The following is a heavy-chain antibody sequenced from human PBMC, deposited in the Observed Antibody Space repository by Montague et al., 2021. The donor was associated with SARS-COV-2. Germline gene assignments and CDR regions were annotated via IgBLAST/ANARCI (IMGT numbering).Heavy chain of an antibody. CDR2: IAHSGNT. CDR3: DRDQTGSVWLWYVMDV. V-gene: IGHV4-34*01. Sequence: SETLSLTCAVYGGSFSTYYWAWIRQSPGKGLERIGNIAHSGNTNYNHSLTSRISIAVATSSSQFSLYLTSVTAADAAVYYCDRDQTGSVWLWYVMDVWGPGTPVTVSS. CDR1: GGSFSTYY. D-gene: IGHD3-10*01. J-gene: IGHJ6*02.